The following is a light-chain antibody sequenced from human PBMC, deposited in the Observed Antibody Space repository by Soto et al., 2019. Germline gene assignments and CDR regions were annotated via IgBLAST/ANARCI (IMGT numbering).Light chain of an antibody. CDR3: QQYSSSPLT. CDR1: QSVSSNY. Sequence: EIVVTQSPGTLSLSPGEGATLSCRASQSVSSNYLAWYQQKPGQAPRLLIYGASNRATGIPDRFSGSGSGTEFTLTISRLEPEDFAVYYCQQYSSSPLTLGGGTKVEIK. CDR2: GAS. V-gene: IGKV3-20*01. J-gene: IGKJ4*01.